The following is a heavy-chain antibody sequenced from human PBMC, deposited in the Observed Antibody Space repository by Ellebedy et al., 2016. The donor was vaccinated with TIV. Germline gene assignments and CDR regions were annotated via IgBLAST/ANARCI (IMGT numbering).Heavy chain of an antibody. CDR3: ARVRGVIPRYFDY. CDR1: GGSISSGDYY. J-gene: IGHJ4*02. CDR2: IYYSGST. Sequence: MPSETLSLTCTVSGGSISSGDYYWSWIRQPPGKGLEWIGYIYYSGSTYYNPSLKSRVTISVDTSKNQFSLKLSSVTAADTAVYYCARVRGVIPRYFDYWGQGTLVTVSS. V-gene: IGHV4-30-4*01. D-gene: IGHD3-10*01.